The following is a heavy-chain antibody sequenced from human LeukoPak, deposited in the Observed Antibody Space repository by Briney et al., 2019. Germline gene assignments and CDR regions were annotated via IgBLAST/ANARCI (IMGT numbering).Heavy chain of an antibody. CDR2: ISGSGGST. J-gene: IGHJ5*02. CDR3: ASLPHIVVVPAANNWFDP. D-gene: IGHD2-2*01. Sequence: PGGSLRLSCAASGFTFSSYAMSWVRQAPGKGLEWVSAISGSGGSTYYADSVKGRFTISRDNSKNTLYLQMNSLRAEDTAVYYCASLPHIVVVPAANNWFDPWGQGTLVTVSS. CDR1: GFTFSSYA. V-gene: IGHV3-23*01.